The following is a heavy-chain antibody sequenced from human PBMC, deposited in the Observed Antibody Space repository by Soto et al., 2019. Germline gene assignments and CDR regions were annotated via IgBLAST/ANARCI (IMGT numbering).Heavy chain of an antibody. J-gene: IGHJ3*02. CDR3: ARGYCSGGSCYGSAFDI. V-gene: IGHV4-39*01. CDR1: GGSISSSSYY. Sequence: SETLSLTCTLSGGSISSSSYYWGWIRQPPGKGLEWIGSIYYSGSTYYNPSLKSRVTISVDTSKNQFSLKLSSVTAADTAVYYCARGYCSGGSCYGSAFDIWGQGTMDT. CDR2: IYYSGST. D-gene: IGHD2-15*01.